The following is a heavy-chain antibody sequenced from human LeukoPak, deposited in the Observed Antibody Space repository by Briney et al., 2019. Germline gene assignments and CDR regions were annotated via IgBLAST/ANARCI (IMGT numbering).Heavy chain of an antibody. CDR2: MNPNSGNT. Sequence: ASVKVSCKASGYTFTGYYTHWVRQATGQGLEWMGWMNPNSGNTGYAQKFQGRVAMTRNTSISTAYMELSSLRSEDTAVYYCARGAPDSSSYYYYYYMDVWGKGTTVTVSS. J-gene: IGHJ6*03. V-gene: IGHV1-8*02. D-gene: IGHD6-6*01. CDR3: ARGAPDSSSYYYYYYMDV. CDR1: GYTFTGYY.